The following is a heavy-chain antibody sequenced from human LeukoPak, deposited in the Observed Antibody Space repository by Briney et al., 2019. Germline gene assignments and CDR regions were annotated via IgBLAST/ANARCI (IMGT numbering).Heavy chain of an antibody. CDR1: GFTFSSYS. J-gene: IGHJ3*02. V-gene: IGHV3-48*01. D-gene: IGHD1-26*01. Sequence: GGSLRLSCAASGFTFSSYSMNWVRQAPGKGLEWVSYISSSSSTIYYADSVKGRFTISRDNAKNSLYLQMNSLRAEDTAVYYCARDPWELQGGAFDIWGQGTMVTVSS. CDR3: ARDPWELQGGAFDI. CDR2: ISSSSSTI.